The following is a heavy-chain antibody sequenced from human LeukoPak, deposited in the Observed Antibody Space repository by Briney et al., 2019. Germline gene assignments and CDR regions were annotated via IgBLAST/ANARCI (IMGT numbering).Heavy chain of an antibody. CDR3: ARTIAAAGTFYFDY. Sequence: SGTLSLTCTVSGGSISSDSYYWSWIRQRPGKGLEWIGYIYYGGSTYYNPSLKSRVTISADTSKNQFSLKLRSVTAADTAVYYCARTIAAAGTFYFDYWGQGTLVTVSS. CDR2: IYYGGST. CDR1: GGSISSDSYY. J-gene: IGHJ4*02. D-gene: IGHD6-13*01. V-gene: IGHV4-31*03.